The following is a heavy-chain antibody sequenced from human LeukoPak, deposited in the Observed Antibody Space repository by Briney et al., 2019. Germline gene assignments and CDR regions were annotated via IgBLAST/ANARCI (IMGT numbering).Heavy chain of an antibody. CDR1: GFTFSSHG. D-gene: IGHD3-10*01. CDR3: AKDDAWIRFGE. V-gene: IGHV3-23*01. Sequence: GRSLRLSCAASGFTFSSHGMNWVRQAPGKGLEWVSGISPSGDIKYYADSVKGRFTISRDNSKKTLYLEVSSLTGEDTAVYYCAKDDAWIRFGEWSQGTLVTVSS. J-gene: IGHJ4*02. CDR2: ISPSGDIK.